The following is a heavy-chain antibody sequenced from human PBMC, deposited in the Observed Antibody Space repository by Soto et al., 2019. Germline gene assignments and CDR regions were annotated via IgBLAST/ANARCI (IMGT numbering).Heavy chain of an antibody. D-gene: IGHD4-17*01. CDR3: ATDLNYGYLHFDY. CDR2: FDPEDGET. Sequence: APVKASCKVSGYTLTELSMHWVRQAPGKGLEWMGGFDPEDGETIYAQKFQGRVTMTEDTSTDTAYMELSSLRSEDTAVYYCATDLNYGYLHFDYWGQGTLVTVSS. J-gene: IGHJ4*02. V-gene: IGHV1-24*01. CDR1: GYTLTELS.